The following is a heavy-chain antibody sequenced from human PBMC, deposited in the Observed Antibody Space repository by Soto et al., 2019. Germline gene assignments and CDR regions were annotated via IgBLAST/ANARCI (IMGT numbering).Heavy chain of an antibody. Sequence: QVQLIQSGAEVRKPGASVKVSCKASGDSFTNYYFHWVRQAPGQSLEWMGIINSSGGSPTYAQKFLGGVTMTRDTSTSTVYMELSSLKSEETAVYYCAGERNYDFWSGYASYGMDVWGQGTTVSVSS. V-gene: IGHV1-46*01. CDR3: AGERNYDFWSGYASYGMDV. J-gene: IGHJ6*02. CDR2: INSSGGSP. CDR1: GDSFTNYY. D-gene: IGHD3-3*01.